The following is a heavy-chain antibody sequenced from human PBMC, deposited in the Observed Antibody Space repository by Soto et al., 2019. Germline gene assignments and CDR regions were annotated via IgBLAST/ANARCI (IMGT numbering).Heavy chain of an antibody. CDR3: ARGSELVATFLTDAFDI. J-gene: IGHJ3*02. CDR2: ISAYNGNT. V-gene: IGHV1-18*01. CDR1: GYTFTSYG. Sequence: QVQLVQSGAEVKKPGASVKVSCKASGYTFTSYGISWVRQAPGQGLEWMGWISAYNGNTNYAQELQGRVTRTTXXSXSXXYMELRSLRSDDTAVYYCARGSELVATFLTDAFDIWGQGTMVTVSS. D-gene: IGHD5-12*01.